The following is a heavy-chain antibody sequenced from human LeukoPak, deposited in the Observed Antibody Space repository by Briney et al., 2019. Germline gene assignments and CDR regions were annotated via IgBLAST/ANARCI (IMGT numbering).Heavy chain of an antibody. Sequence: SETLSLTCAVYGGSFSGYYWSWVRQPPGKGLEWIGEINHSGSTNYNPSLKSRVTISVDTTNNQFSRKLTSVTAADTAVYYCTAKPQRAGPLNNWGQGTLVTVSS. J-gene: IGHJ4*02. CDR3: TAKPQRAGPLNN. V-gene: IGHV4-34*01. CDR1: GGSFSGYY. CDR2: INHSGST. D-gene: IGHD1-14*01.